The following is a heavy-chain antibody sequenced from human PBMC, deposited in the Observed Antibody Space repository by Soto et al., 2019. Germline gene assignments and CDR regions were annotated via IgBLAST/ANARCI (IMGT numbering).Heavy chain of an antibody. CDR2: INHSGST. D-gene: IGHD3-10*01. V-gene: IGHV4-34*01. Sequence: SETLALTCAVYGGSFSGYYWSWIRQPPGKGLEWIGEINHSGSTNYNPSLKSRVTISVDTSKNQFSLKLSSVTAADTAVYYCARAPDEVLSVDYWGQGTLVTVSS. J-gene: IGHJ4*02. CDR1: GGSFSGYY. CDR3: ARAPDEVLSVDY.